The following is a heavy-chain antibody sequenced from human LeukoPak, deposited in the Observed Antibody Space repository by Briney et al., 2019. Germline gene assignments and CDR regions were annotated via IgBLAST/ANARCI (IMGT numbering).Heavy chain of an antibody. CDR3: ARFDYGDYYFDY. D-gene: IGHD4-17*01. CDR1: GGSISSSSYY. CDR2: IYYSGST. V-gene: IGHV4-39*01. Sequence: SETLSLTCTVSGGSISSSSYYWGWIRQPPGKGLEWIGSIYYSGSTYYNPSLKSRVTISVDTSKNQSSLKVSSVTAADTAVYYCARFDYGDYYFDYWDQGTLVTVSS. J-gene: IGHJ4*02.